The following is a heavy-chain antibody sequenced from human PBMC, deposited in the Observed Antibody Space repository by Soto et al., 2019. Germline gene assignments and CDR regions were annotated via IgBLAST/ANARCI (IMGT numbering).Heavy chain of an antibody. Sequence: SETLSLTCAVYGGSFSGYYWSWIRQPPGKGLEWIGEINHSGSTNYNPSLKSRVTISVDTSKNQFSLKLSSVTAADTAVYYCARLTSGWFNYFDYWGQGTLVTVSS. J-gene: IGHJ4*02. CDR2: INHSGST. CDR1: GGSFSGYY. D-gene: IGHD6-19*01. CDR3: ARLTSGWFNYFDY. V-gene: IGHV4-34*01.